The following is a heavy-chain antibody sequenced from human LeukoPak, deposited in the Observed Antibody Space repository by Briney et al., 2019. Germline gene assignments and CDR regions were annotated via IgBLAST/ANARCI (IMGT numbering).Heavy chain of an antibody. CDR2: ISAYNGNT. CDR3: ARGTRDVYYYYMDV. CDR1: GYTFTSYG. J-gene: IGHJ6*03. V-gene: IGHV1-18*01. Sequence: ASVKVSCKASGYTFTSYGISWVRQAPGQGLEWMVWISAYNGNTNYAQKLQGRVTMTTDTSTSTAYMELRSLRSDDTAVYYCARGTRDVYYYYMDVWGKGTTVTVSS.